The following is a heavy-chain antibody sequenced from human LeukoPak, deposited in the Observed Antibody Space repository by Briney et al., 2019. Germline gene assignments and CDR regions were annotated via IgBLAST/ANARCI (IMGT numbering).Heavy chain of an antibody. J-gene: IGHJ4*02. CDR3: ARAGDGSGSYDNADYDY. CDR2: IYISGST. CDR1: GGSISGYY. D-gene: IGHD3-10*01. Sequence: PSETLSLTCTVSGGSISGYYWNWIRQPAGKGLEWIGRIYISGSTNYNPSLKGRVTMSIDTSKNQFSLKLSSVTAADTAVYYCARAGDGSGSYDNADYDYWGQGTLVTVSS. V-gene: IGHV4-4*07.